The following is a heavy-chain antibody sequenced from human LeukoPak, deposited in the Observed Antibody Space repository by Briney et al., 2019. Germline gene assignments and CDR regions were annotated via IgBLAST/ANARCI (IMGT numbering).Heavy chain of an antibody. J-gene: IGHJ4*02. D-gene: IGHD3-3*01. CDR3: ARDQITPFWSGYHNFDY. CDR2: INPNSGGT. V-gene: IGHV1-2*02. Sequence: ASVKVSCKASGYTFTGYYMHWVRQAPGQGLEWMGWINPNSGGTNYAQKFQGRVTMTRDTSISTAYMELSWLRSDDTAVYYCARDQITPFWSGYHNFDYWGQGTLVTVS. CDR1: GYTFTGYY.